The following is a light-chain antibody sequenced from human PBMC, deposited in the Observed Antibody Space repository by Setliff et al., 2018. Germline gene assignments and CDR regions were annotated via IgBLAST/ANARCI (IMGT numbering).Light chain of an antibody. V-gene: IGLV1-40*01. J-gene: IGLJ3*02. Sequence: QSVLTQPPSVSGAPGQRVTISCTGSRSNIGAGHDVHWYQQLPGTAPKFLISTANTRPSGVPDRFSASKSVTSASLAITGLRTEDEGTFFCQSFDSSLSSSLFGGGTKGTVL. CDR2: TAN. CDR1: RSNIGAGHD. CDR3: QSFDSSLSSSL.